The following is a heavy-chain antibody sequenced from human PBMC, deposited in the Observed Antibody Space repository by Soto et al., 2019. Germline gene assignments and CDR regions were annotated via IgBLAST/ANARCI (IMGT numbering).Heavy chain of an antibody. CDR3: ARDLYGDLSYFDY. Sequence: ASVKVSCKASGYTFTGYYMHWVRQAPGQGLEWMGWINPNSGGTNYAQKFQGWVTMTRDTSISTAYMELSRLRSDDTAVYYCARDLYGDLSYFDYWGQGTLVTVSS. CDR1: GYTFTGYY. V-gene: IGHV1-2*04. D-gene: IGHD4-17*01. J-gene: IGHJ4*02. CDR2: INPNSGGT.